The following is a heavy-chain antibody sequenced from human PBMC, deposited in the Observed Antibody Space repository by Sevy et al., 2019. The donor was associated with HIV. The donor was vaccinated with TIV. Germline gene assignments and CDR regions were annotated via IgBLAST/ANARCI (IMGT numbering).Heavy chain of an antibody. D-gene: IGHD3-16*01. V-gene: IGHV4-59*01. CDR2: IYYSGST. Sequence: SETLSLTCTVSGGSISPYYWNWIRQPPGKGLEWIGYIYYSGSTNYDPSLKSRVTISVDTSKNQFSLKLNSVTAADTAVYFCARGGGLTDYGMDGWGQRTTVTVSS. J-gene: IGHJ6*02. CDR1: GGSISPYY. CDR3: ARGGGLTDYGMDG.